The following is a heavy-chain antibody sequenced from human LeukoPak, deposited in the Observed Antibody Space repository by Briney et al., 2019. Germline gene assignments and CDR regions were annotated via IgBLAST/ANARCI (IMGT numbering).Heavy chain of an antibody. CDR3: ATELRDGQLPPYDAFDI. J-gene: IGHJ3*02. Sequence: ASVKVSCKVSGYTLTELSMHWVRQAPGKGLEWMGGFDPEDGETIYAQKFQGRVTMTEDTSTDTAYMELSSLRSEDTAVYYCATELRDGQLPPYDAFDIWGQGTMVTVSS. V-gene: IGHV1-24*01. D-gene: IGHD2-2*01. CDR2: FDPEDGET. CDR1: GYTLTELS.